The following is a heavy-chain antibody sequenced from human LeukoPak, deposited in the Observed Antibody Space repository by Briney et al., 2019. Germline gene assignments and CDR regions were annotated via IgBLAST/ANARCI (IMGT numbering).Heavy chain of an antibody. CDR3: TRFVYDILTGYYEGADYFDY. CDR1: GFTFGDYA. V-gene: IGHV3-49*03. CDR2: IRSKAYGGTT. D-gene: IGHD3-9*01. J-gene: IGHJ4*02. Sequence: GSLRLSCTASGFTFGDYAMSWFRQAPGKGLEWVGFIRSKAYGGTTEYAASVKGRFTISRDDSKSIAYLQMNSLKTEDTAVYYCTRFVYDILTGYYEGADYFDYWGQGTLVTVSS.